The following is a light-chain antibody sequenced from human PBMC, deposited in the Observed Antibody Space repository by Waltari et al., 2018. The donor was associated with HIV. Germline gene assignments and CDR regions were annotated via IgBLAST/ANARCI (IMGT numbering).Light chain of an antibody. V-gene: IGLV1-44*01. J-gene: IGLJ3*02. CDR1: TSSTGRHP. CDR3: ATWDDSLNGWV. Sequence: QSVLPQPPSASGTPGQRVTISLSGSTSSTGRHPLTSYRQRPGTAPKLLSYSNNQRPSGVPDRFSGSKSGTSASLAISGLQSDYEADYYCATWDDSLNGWVFGGGTKLTVL. CDR2: SNN.